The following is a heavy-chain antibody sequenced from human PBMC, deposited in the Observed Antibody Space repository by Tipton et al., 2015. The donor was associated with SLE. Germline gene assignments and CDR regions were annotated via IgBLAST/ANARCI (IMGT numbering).Heavy chain of an antibody. CDR1: GGSISSGGYY. D-gene: IGHD6-25*01. CDR2: IYTSGST. J-gene: IGHJ5*02. V-gene: IGHV4-61*09. CDR3: ARDRVYSSDIDP. Sequence: TLSLTCTVSGGSISSGGYYWSWIRQPAGKGLEWIGQIYTSGSTNYNPSLKSRVTISVDTSKNQFSLKLSSVTAADTAVYYCARDRVYSSDIDPWGQGTLVTVSS.